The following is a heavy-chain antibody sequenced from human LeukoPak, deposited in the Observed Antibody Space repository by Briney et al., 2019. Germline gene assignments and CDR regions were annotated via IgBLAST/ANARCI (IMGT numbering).Heavy chain of an antibody. D-gene: IGHD3-22*01. CDR3: AKGPYDSSGYHYMDV. Sequence: GGSLRLSCAASGFTFSSYAMSWVRQAPGKGLEWVSAISGSGGSTYYADSVKGRFTISRDNSKNTLYLQMNSLRAEDTAVYYCAKGPYDSSGYHYMDVWGKGTTVTVSS. CDR1: GFTFSSYA. V-gene: IGHV3-23*01. CDR2: ISGSGGST. J-gene: IGHJ6*03.